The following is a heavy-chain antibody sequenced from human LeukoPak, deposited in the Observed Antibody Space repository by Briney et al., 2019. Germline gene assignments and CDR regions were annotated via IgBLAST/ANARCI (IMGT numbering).Heavy chain of an antibody. V-gene: IGHV3-30*03. J-gene: IGHJ4*02. CDR1: GFTFSNNG. D-gene: IGHD7-27*01. CDR2: ISYDGSNK. Sequence: PGRSLRLSCAASGFTFSNNGMHWVRQAPGKGLEWVAVISYDGSNKYYADSVKGRFTISRDNANNMLYLQLNGLRADDTAVYYCARDFDWGSGHWGQGTLVTVSS. CDR3: ARDFDWGSGH.